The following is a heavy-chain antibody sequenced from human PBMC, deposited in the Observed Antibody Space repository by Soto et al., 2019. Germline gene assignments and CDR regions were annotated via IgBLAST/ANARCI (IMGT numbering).Heavy chain of an antibody. CDR3: VRDGTKTLRDWFDP. CDR1: GGSISSYY. J-gene: IGHJ5*02. Sequence: SETLSLTXTASGGSISSYYWSWIRQPAGKGLEWIGRIYTSGSTNYNPSLKSRVTMSVDTSKKQFSLKLRSVTAADTAVYYCVRDGTKTLRDWFDPWGQGISVTVSS. D-gene: IGHD1-1*01. CDR2: IYTSGST. V-gene: IGHV4-4*07.